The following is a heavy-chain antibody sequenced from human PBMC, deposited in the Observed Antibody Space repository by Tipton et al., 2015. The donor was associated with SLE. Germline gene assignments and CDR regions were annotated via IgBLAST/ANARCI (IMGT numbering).Heavy chain of an antibody. CDR3: ARGMLTWRGAIIGVDV. J-gene: IGHJ6*02. V-gene: IGHV4-59*08. Sequence: TLSLTCSVSGGSISSNYWIWIRQXPGKGLEWIGYISDGGGTNHNPSLKSRVTISVDPAKNQFSLKLTSVTAADTAVYYCARGMLTWRGAIIGVDVWGQGTSVNVSS. CDR2: ISDGGGT. D-gene: IGHD2-8*01. CDR1: GGSISSNY.